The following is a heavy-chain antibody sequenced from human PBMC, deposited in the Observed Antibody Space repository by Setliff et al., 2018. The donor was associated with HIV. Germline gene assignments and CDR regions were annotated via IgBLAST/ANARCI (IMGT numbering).Heavy chain of an antibody. CDR1: GFTFSNYW. CDR2: IKPDGSEK. Sequence: GGSLRLSCAASGFTFSNYWMSWVRQTPGKGLEWVANIKPDGSEKYYVDSVKGRFTISRDNAENSLYLQMSSLRAEDTAVYYCARDYVWGRRAFDIWGPGTMVTVSS. J-gene: IGHJ3*02. V-gene: IGHV3-7*01. CDR3: ARDYVWGRRAFDI. D-gene: IGHD3-16*01.